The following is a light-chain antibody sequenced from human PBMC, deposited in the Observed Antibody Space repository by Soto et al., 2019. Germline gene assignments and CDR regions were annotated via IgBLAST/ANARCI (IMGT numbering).Light chain of an antibody. CDR3: QQYNNWPRAT. J-gene: IGKJ4*01. CDR1: QNVISSN. Sequence: EIVLTQSPGTLSLSPGGRATLSCRASQNVISSNLAWYQQKPGQAPRLLIYGASSRATGIPDRFSGSGSGTEFNLTISSLQSGDFGVYYCQQYNNWPRATFGGGTKV. V-gene: IGKV3D-15*01. CDR2: GAS.